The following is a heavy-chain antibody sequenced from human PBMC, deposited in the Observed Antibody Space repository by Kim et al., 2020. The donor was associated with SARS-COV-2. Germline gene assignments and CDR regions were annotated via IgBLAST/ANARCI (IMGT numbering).Heavy chain of an antibody. V-gene: IGHV4-34*01. D-gene: IGHD6-19*01. J-gene: IGHJ2*01. CDR3: ARGRHSSGWLRDFDL. Sequence: PYLESRVTISVDTSENQFSRKLSSVTAADTAVYYCARGRHSSGWLRDFDLWGRGTLVTVSS.